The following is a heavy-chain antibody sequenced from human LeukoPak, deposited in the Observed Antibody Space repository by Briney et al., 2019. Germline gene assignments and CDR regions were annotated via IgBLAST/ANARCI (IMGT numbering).Heavy chain of an antibody. D-gene: IGHD3-10*01. J-gene: IGHJ4*02. Sequence: PSETLSLTCTVSGGSISSGTYYWGWIRQPPGKGLEWSGTIYYSGTTYYNPSLKSRVTISVDTSKNQFSLNLNSVTAADTAVYYCAKHYMGSFYNRGLDCWGQGTLVTVSS. V-gene: IGHV4-39*01. CDR2: IYYSGTT. CDR1: GGSISSGTYY. CDR3: AKHYMGSFYNRGLDC.